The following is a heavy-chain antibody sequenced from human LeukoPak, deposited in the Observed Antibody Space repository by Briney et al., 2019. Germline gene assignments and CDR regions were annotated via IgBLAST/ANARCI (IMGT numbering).Heavy chain of an antibody. J-gene: IGHJ6*03. V-gene: IGHV3-7*01. CDR3: ASEREDSSSSGGYYMDV. D-gene: IGHD6-6*01. CDR1: GFTFSSYW. Sequence: GGSLRPSCAASGFTFSSYWMSWVRQAPGKGLEWVANIKQDGSEKYYVDSVKGRFTISRDNAKNSLYLQMNSLRAEDTAVYYCASEREDSSSSGGYYMDVWGRGTTVTVSS. CDR2: IKQDGSEK.